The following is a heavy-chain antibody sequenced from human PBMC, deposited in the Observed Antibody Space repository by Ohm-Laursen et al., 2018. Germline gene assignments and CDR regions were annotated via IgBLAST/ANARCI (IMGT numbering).Heavy chain of an antibody. J-gene: IGHJ4*02. Sequence: SLRLSCAASGFTFSSYGMHWGRQAPGKGLEWVAVISYDGSNKYYADSVKGRFTISRDNSKNTLYLQMNSLRAEDTAVYYCAEDSSHIVVVTALVDYWGQGTLVTVSS. CDR3: AEDSSHIVVVTALVDY. D-gene: IGHD2-21*02. CDR2: ISYDGSNK. CDR1: GFTFSSYG. V-gene: IGHV3-30*18.